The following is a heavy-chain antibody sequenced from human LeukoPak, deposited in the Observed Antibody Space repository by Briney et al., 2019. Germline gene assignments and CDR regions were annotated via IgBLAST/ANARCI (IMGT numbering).Heavy chain of an antibody. CDR2: MNPNSGNT. D-gene: IGHD6-6*01. CDR3: AMDSSSSGQYYMDV. J-gene: IGHJ6*03. V-gene: IGHV1-8*03. CDR1: GYTFTSYD. Sequence: ASVKVSCKASGYTFTSYDINWVRQATGQGLEWMGWMNPNSGNTGYAQKFQGRVTITADESTSTAYMELSSLRSEDTAVYYCAMDSSSSGQYYMDVWGKGTTVPVSS.